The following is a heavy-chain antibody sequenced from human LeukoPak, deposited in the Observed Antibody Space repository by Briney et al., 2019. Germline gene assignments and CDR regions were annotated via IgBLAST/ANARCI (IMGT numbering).Heavy chain of an antibody. V-gene: IGHV1-18*01. CDR2: ISIHRSNT. CDR1: GYTSTNQG. D-gene: IGHD3-10*01. CDR3: ARYGGITVPISLDP. Sequence: ASVNVSCKACGYTSTNQGISWVRQAPAQRLEWMGWISIHRSNTNYAQEFQCRVSMTTDTSTRTGFMELREMRSDDTALYYCARYGGITVPISLDPWGKGTLVTVSS. J-gene: IGHJ5*02.